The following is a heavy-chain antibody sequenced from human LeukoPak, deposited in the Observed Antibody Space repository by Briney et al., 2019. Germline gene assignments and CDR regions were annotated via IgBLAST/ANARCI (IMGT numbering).Heavy chain of an antibody. Sequence: ASVTVSCKASGYTFTSYDINWVRQATGQGLEWMGWMNPNSGNTGYAQKFQGRVTMTRNTSISTAYMELSSLRSEDTAVYYCARATPYYYDSSGYYGYWGQGTLVTVSS. CDR3: ARATPYYYDSSGYYGY. V-gene: IGHV1-8*01. CDR1: GYTFTSYD. CDR2: MNPNSGNT. J-gene: IGHJ4*02. D-gene: IGHD3-22*01.